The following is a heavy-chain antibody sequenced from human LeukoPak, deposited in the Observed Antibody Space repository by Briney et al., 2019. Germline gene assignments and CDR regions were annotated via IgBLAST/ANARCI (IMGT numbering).Heavy chain of an antibody. J-gene: IGHJ5*02. Sequence: GASVKVSCKASRARFSSYAISWVRQAPGQGLEWMGGIISIFGTTNYAQKFQGRVTISADESTSTAYMELSSLRSEDTAVYYCARDLTMVRGARYRPYNWFDPWGQGTLVTVSS. D-gene: IGHD3-10*01. CDR1: RARFSSYA. CDR2: IISIFGTT. CDR3: ARDLTMVRGARYRPYNWFDP. V-gene: IGHV1-69*13.